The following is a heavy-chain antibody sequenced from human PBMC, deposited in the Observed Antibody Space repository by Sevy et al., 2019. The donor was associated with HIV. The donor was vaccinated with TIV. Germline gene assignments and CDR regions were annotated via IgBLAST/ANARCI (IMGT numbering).Heavy chain of an antibody. V-gene: IGHV1-2*02. Sequence: ASVKVSCKATGYTLRGYFMHWVRQAPGQGPEWMGWINPNSGGTNYAQKFQGRVTMTSDTSISTAYMELNRLRSDDTAMYYCARGGDVTSLDHWGQGTLFTVSS. CDR3: ARGGDVTSLDH. CDR2: INPNSGGT. D-gene: IGHD3-10*01. CDR1: GYTLRGYF. J-gene: IGHJ4*02.